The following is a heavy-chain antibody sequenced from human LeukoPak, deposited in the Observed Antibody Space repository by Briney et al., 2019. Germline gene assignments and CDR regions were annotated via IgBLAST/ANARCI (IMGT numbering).Heavy chain of an antibody. J-gene: IGHJ4*02. CDR1: GFTVSSNY. V-gene: IGHV3-66*02. Sequence: GGSLRLSCAASGFTVSSNYMSWVRQAPGKGLEWVSVIYSGGSTYYADSVKGRFTISRDNSKNTLYLQMNSLRAEDTAVYYCAREVAAAETYFDYWGQGTLVTVSS. CDR2: IYSGGST. D-gene: IGHD6-13*01. CDR3: AREVAAAETYFDY.